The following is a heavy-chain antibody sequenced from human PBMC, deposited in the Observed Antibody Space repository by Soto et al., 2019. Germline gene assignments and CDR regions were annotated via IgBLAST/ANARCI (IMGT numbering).Heavy chain of an antibody. J-gene: IGHJ4*02. CDR1: GYSFTSYW. Sequence: GESLKISCKGSGYSFTSYWIGWVRQMPGKGLEWMGIIYPGDSDTRYSPSFQGQVTISADKSISTAYLQWSSLKASDTAMYYCARAGTWDIVATIIDYWGQGTLVTVSS. CDR2: IYPGDSDT. D-gene: IGHD5-12*01. CDR3: ARAGTWDIVATIIDY. V-gene: IGHV5-51*01.